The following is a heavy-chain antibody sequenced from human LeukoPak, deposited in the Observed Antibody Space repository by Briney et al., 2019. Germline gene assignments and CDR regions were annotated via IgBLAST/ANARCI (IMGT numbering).Heavy chain of an antibody. Sequence: QPGGSLRLSCAASGFTFSSYEMNWVRQAPGKGLEWVSYISSSGSTIYYADSVKGRFTISRDNAKNSLYLQRNSLRAEDTAVYYCARDARVVVPAATKRVDYWGHGTLVTVSS. V-gene: IGHV3-48*03. CDR2: ISSSGSTI. CDR3: ARDARVVVPAATKRVDY. D-gene: IGHD2-2*01. J-gene: IGHJ4*01. CDR1: GFTFSSYE.